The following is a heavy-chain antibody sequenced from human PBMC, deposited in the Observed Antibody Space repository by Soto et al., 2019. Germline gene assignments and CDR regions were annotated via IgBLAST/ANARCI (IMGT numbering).Heavy chain of an antibody. CDR1: GFSFSNYH. CDR3: ARERPGIPFDY. Sequence: EVQLVESGGGLAQPGGSLRLSCGASGFSFSNYHMNWVRQAPGKCLEWIAFITTTGGTTKYADSVKGRFTISRDNAKSSLFLQMDSLRDEDTALYFCARERPGIPFDYWGQGTLVTVSS. J-gene: IGHJ4*02. V-gene: IGHV3-48*02. D-gene: IGHD1-1*01. CDR2: ITTTGGTT.